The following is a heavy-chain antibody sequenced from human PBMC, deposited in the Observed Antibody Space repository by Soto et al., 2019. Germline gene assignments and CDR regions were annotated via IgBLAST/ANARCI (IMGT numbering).Heavy chain of an antibody. Sequence: PGESRKISCKGSGYSFTSYWIGWVRQMPGKGLEWMGIIYPGDSDTRYSPSFQGQVTISADKSISTAYLQWSSLKASDTAMYYCARPWDGYKDAFDIWGQGTMATVSS. J-gene: IGHJ3*02. V-gene: IGHV5-51*01. CDR1: GYSFTSYW. CDR2: IYPGDSDT. D-gene: IGHD5-12*01. CDR3: ARPWDGYKDAFDI.